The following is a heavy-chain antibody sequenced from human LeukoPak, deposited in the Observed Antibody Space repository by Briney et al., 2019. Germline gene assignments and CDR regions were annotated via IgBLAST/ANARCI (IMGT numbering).Heavy chain of an antibody. CDR2: INPGSGGT. CDR1: GYTFTGYY. V-gene: IGHV1-2*02. D-gene: IGHD3-22*01. Sequence: ASVKVSCKASGYTFTGYYMHWVRQAPGQGLEWMGWINPGSGGTKYAQKFQGRVTMTRDTSISTAYMELSRLRSDDTALYYCARVDDRGHYYDSSGPRKSFDYWGQGTLVTVSS. CDR3: ARVDDRGHYYDSSGPRKSFDY. J-gene: IGHJ4*02.